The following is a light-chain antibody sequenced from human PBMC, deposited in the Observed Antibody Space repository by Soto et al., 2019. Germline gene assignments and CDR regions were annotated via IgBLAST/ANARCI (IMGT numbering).Light chain of an antibody. CDR1: SSDVGGYNF. Sequence: QSALTQPPSASGSPGQSVTISCTGTSSDVGGYNFVSWYQQHPGKAPKLMIYEVTKRPSGVPDRFSGSKSGNTASLTVSGLQAEDEADYYCAAWDDRLSAVVFGGGTKLTVL. CDR2: EVT. CDR3: AAWDDRLSAVV. V-gene: IGLV2-8*01. J-gene: IGLJ2*01.